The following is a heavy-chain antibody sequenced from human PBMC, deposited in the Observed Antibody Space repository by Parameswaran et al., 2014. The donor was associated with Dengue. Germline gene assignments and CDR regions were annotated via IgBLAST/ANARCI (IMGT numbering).Heavy chain of an antibody. J-gene: IGHJ4*02. CDR2: IFPNDEK. CDR3: ARISRGFWDLSYWH. V-gene: IGHV2-26*01. D-gene: IGHD3/OR15-3a*01. Sequence: PGKALEWLAHIFPNDEKSYRMSLKSSLTISKGTSKSQVVLNMTNMNPVDTGTYACARISRGFWDLSYWHWGQGTLVTVSS.